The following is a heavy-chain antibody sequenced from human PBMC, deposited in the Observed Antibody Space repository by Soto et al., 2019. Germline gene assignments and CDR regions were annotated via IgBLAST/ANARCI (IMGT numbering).Heavy chain of an antibody. CDR2: IIPIFGTA. J-gene: IGHJ5*02. CDR3: ARDSLVAVAATARWVDP. D-gene: IGHD2-15*01. Sequence: QVQLVQSGAEVKKPGSSVKVSCKSSGGTFSSYAFSWVRQAPGQGLEWMGGIIPIFGTANYAQKFQGRVTITADESTSTAYMELSSVRVEDTAVYYCARDSLVAVAATARWVDPWGQGTLVTVSS. V-gene: IGHV1-69*01. CDR1: GGTFSSYA.